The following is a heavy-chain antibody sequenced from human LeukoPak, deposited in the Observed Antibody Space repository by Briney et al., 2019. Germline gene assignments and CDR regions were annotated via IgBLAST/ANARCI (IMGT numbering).Heavy chain of an antibody. Sequence: PGGSLRLSCAASGFTFSSYSMNWVRQAPGKGLEWVSSISSSSSYMYYADSVKGRFTISRDNAKNSLYLQMNSLRAEDTAVYYCARDGGAEAAGTFDYWGQGTLVTVSS. CDR2: ISSSSSYM. D-gene: IGHD6-13*01. J-gene: IGHJ4*02. V-gene: IGHV3-21*01. CDR3: ARDGGAEAAGTFDY. CDR1: GFTFSSYS.